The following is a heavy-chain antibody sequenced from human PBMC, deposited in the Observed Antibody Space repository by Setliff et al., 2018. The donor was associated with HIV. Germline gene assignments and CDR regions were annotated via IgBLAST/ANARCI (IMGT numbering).Heavy chain of an antibody. D-gene: IGHD2-21*01. Sequence: GGSLRLSCAASGFNFSTHTMNWIRQAPGKGLEWVSSISSSGTYIYYADSVKGRFSISRDNAKNSMWLQMSSLRAEDTALYYCVRDLARVIAHWGQGTLVTVSS. CDR3: VRDLARVIAH. CDR2: ISSSGTYI. J-gene: IGHJ4*02. CDR1: GFNFSTHT. V-gene: IGHV3-21*01.